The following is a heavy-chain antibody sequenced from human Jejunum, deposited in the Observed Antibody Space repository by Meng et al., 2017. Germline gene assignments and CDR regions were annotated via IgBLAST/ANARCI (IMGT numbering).Heavy chain of an antibody. Sequence: QVQLQQWGAGLLKPSATLSLTFGGYGGSFHSYFWNWIRQPPGKGLEWIGEINQNGRTNYNPSLESRVTISMDKSKKEFSLRLASVTAADTALYYCVRGRDPMVVGELDPWGQGTLVTVSS. V-gene: IGHV4-34*01. D-gene: IGHD2-15*01. CDR2: INQNGRT. CDR1: GGSFHSYF. CDR3: VRGRDPMVVGELDP. J-gene: IGHJ5*02.